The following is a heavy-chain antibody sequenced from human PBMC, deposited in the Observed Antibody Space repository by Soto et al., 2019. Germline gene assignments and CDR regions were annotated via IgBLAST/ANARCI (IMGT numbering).Heavy chain of an antibody. V-gene: IGHV4-34*01. J-gene: IGHJ4*02. CDR3: ARDKITGLFDY. D-gene: IGHD2-8*02. CDR2: INHSGST. CDR1: GGSFWGYD. Sequence: PSESLSLTSALCGGSFWGYDWTWIRQPPGTGLEWIGEINHSGSTNYNPSLKSRVTISVDTSKNQFSLKLTSVTAADTAVYYCARDKITGLFDYWGQGTLVTVSS.